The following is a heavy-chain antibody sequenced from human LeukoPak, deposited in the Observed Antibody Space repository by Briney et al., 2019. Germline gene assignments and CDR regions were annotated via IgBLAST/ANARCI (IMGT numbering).Heavy chain of an antibody. Sequence: GGSLRLSCAASGFTFSSYSMNWVRQAPGKGLEWVSSISSSSSYIYYADSVKGRFTISRDNAKNSLYLQMNSLRAEDTAVYYCASFDTNYSSGYYFGHPKDYWRQGTLVTVSS. CDR1: GFTFSSYS. CDR2: ISSSSSYI. J-gene: IGHJ4*02. V-gene: IGHV3-21*01. CDR3: ASFDTNYSSGYYFGHPKDY. D-gene: IGHD3-22*01.